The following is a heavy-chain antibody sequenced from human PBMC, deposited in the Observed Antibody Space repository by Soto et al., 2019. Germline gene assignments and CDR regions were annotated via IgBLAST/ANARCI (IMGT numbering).Heavy chain of an antibody. CDR1: GYTFTSYY. CDR2: INPSGGST. CDR3: ARGISDSGYHYYYGMDV. V-gene: IGHV1-46*01. Sequence: ASVKVSCKASGYTFTSYYMHWVRQAPGQGLEWMGKINPSGGSTSYAQKFQGRVTMTRDTSTSTVYMELSSLRSEDMAVYYCARGISDSGYHYYYGMDVWGQGTTVTVSS. J-gene: IGHJ6*02. D-gene: IGHD5-12*01.